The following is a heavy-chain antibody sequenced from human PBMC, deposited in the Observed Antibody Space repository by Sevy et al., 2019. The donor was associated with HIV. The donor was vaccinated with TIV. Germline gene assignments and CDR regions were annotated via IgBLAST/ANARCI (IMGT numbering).Heavy chain of an antibody. V-gene: IGHV3-15*01. CDR1: GFAFNNAW. Sequence: GGYLRLSCTASGFAFNNAWMTWVRQAPGKGLEWIGRIKSKTDDGTTYYAAPVKGRFTISRDDSKNTIYLQMDSLKNEDTAVYYCATDVSGDDIFGDTSDNWGHGTLVTVSS. CDR3: ATDVSGDDIFGDTSDN. D-gene: IGHD4-17*01. J-gene: IGHJ4*01. CDR2: IKSKTDDGTT.